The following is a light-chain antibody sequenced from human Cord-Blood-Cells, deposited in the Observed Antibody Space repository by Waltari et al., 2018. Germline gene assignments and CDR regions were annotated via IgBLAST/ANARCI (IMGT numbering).Light chain of an antibody. Sequence: EIVMTQSPATLSVSPGDRPTLSCRVSQSVSSNLAWYQQKPGQAPRLLIYGASTRATGIPARFSGSGSGTEFTLTISSLQSEDFAVYYCQQYNNWPPYTFGQGTKLEIK. CDR1: QSVSSN. CDR3: QQYNNWPPYT. V-gene: IGKV3-15*01. J-gene: IGKJ2*01. CDR2: GAS.